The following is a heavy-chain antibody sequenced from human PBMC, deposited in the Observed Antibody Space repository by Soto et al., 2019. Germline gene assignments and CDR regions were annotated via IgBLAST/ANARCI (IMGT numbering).Heavy chain of an antibody. CDR1: GGSISSYY. J-gene: IGHJ6*02. Sequence: QVQLQESGPGLVKPSETLSLSCTVSGGSISSYYWSWFRQSPGKRMEWIGYVHHSWGSSYNPSLQSRVPISLDQSKGQFSLKVTSVPATDTAVYYCARQGFGPLHGLVDVWGQGTTVTVSS. V-gene: IGHV4-59*08. CDR3: ARQGFGPLHGLVDV. CDR2: VHHSWGS. D-gene: IGHD3-10*01.